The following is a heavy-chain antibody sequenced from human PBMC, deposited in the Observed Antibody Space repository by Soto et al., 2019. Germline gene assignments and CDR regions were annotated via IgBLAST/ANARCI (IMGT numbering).Heavy chain of an antibody. CDR3: ARSPSIVGATG. J-gene: IGHJ4*02. Sequence: TLSLTCTVSGGSISSCDYYWSWIRQPPGKGLEWIGYIYYSGSTYYNPSLKSRVTISVDTSKNQFSLKLSSVTAADTAVYYCARSPSIVGATGWGQGTLVTVSS. CDR1: GGSISSCDYY. V-gene: IGHV4-30-4*01. CDR2: IYYSGST. D-gene: IGHD1-26*01.